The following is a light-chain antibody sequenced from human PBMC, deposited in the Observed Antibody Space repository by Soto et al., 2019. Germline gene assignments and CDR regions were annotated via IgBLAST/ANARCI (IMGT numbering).Light chain of an antibody. CDR3: QQYGSSPLT. V-gene: IGKV3-20*01. J-gene: IGKJ4*01. Sequence: EIVVTQSPGTLSLSPGERATLSCRASQSVASNYLAWYQQKPGQAPRLLIYGASSSATGIPDRFSGSGSGTDFTLTISRLEPEDFAVYYCQQYGSSPLTFGGGTKVEIK. CDR2: GAS. CDR1: QSVASNY.